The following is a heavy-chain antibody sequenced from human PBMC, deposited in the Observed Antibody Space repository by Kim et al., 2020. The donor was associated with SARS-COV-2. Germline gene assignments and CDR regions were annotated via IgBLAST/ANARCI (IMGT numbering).Heavy chain of an antibody. CDR2: IYPGDSDT. CDR1: GYSFTSYW. CDR3: ARSPLGCSGGSCYSSFAFDI. J-gene: IGHJ3*02. Sequence: GESLKISCKVSGYSFTSYWIGWVRQMPGKGLEWMGIIYPGDSDTRYSPSFQGQVTISADKSISTAYLQWSSLKASDTAMYYCARSPLGCSGGSCYSSFAFDIWGQGTMVTVSS. D-gene: IGHD2-15*01. V-gene: IGHV5-51*01.